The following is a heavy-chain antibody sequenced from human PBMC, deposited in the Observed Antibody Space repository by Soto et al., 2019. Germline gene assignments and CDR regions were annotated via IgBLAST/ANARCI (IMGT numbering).Heavy chain of an antibody. Sequence: QITLEESGPTLVKPTQTLTLTCTFSGFSLTATGMGVGWIRQPPGKALEWLALLYSDDDKHYSPSLKNRLTITTHTSKTPVVLTMTNVDPVDTAIYYCAHRRGYGDFDLWGRGTLVTVSS. D-gene: IGHD4-17*01. CDR1: GFSLTATGMG. V-gene: IGHV2-5*02. CDR3: AHRRGYGDFDL. J-gene: IGHJ2*01. CDR2: LYSDDDK.